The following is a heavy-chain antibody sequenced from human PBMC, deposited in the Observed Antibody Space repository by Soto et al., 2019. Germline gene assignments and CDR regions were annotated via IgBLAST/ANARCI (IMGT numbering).Heavy chain of an antibody. CDR3: ARPSGYSYGSRFDY. D-gene: IGHD5-18*01. J-gene: IGHJ4*02. CDR1: GGSISSGGYS. Sequence: SETLSLTCAVSGGSISSGGYSWSWIRQPPGKGLEWIGYIYHSGSTYYNPSLKRRVTISVDRSKNQFSLKLSSVTAADTAVYYCARPSGYSYGSRFDYWGQGTLVTVSS. CDR2: IYHSGST. V-gene: IGHV4-30-2*01.